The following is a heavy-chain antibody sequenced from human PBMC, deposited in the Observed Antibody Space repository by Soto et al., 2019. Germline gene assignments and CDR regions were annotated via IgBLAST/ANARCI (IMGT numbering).Heavy chain of an antibody. Sequence: QVQLHQWGAGLLKPSETLSLTCAVYGGSFSGYYWSWIRQPPGKGLEWIGEINHSGSTNYNPSLKSRVTISVDTSKNQFSLKLSSVTAADTAVYYCARDGGDTIFGVVTTNFDYWGQGTLVTVSS. J-gene: IGHJ4*02. CDR3: ARDGGDTIFGVVTTNFDY. D-gene: IGHD3-3*01. V-gene: IGHV4-34*01. CDR2: INHSGST. CDR1: GGSFSGYY.